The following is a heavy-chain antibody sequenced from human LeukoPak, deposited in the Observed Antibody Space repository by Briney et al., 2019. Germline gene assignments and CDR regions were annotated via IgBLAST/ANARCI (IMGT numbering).Heavy chain of an antibody. J-gene: IGHJ4*02. CDR1: EFTFSRYW. D-gene: IGHD6-19*01. V-gene: IGHV3-7*01. CDR2: INQDGSEK. CDR3: ARDDYNSGSYSYFDY. Sequence: GGSLRLSCAASEFTFSRYWMHWVRQAPGKGLEWVANINQDGSEKYYLDSVKGRFTISRDNAKNSLFLQMNSLRAEDTAVYYCARDDYNSGSYSYFDYWGQGTLVTVSS.